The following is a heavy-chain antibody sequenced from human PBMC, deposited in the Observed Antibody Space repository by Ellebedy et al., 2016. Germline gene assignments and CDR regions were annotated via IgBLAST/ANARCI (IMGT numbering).Heavy chain of an antibody. CDR1: GFTFSSYA. J-gene: IGHJ2*01. Sequence: GESLKISXAASGFTFSSYAMSWVRQAPGKGPEWLPAITDTGGSTYYADSVKGRFTISRDNSKNTLYLQMNSLRAEDTAIYYCAKDFDNWDYWYFDLWGRGTLVTVSS. D-gene: IGHD1-1*01. CDR2: ITDTGGST. CDR3: AKDFDNWDYWYFDL. V-gene: IGHV3-23*01.